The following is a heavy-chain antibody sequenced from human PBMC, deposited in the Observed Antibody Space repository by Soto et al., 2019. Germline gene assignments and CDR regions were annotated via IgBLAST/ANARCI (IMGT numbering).Heavy chain of an antibody. V-gene: IGHV1-18*01. CDR2: ISAYNGNT. J-gene: IGHJ4*02. D-gene: IGHD3-10*01. CDR3: ARSLRDYGSGSYYTTGDY. CDR1: GYTFTSYG. Sequence: QVQLVQSGAEVKKPGASVKVSCKASGYTFTSYGISWVRQAPGQGLEWMGWISAYNGNTNYAQKLQGRVTMTTHTSTRTAYMELRSLRSDDTAVYYCARSLRDYGSGSYYTTGDYWGQGTLVTVSS.